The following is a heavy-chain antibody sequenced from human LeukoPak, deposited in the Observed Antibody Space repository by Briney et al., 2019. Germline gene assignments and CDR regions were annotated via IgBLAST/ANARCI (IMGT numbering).Heavy chain of an antibody. D-gene: IGHD5-18*01. Sequence: GGSLRLSCAASGFTFSNYGMHWVRQAPGKGLEWVALIRYDGSKKDYADSVKGRFTVSRDNSKNTLYLQMDSLRAEDTAVYYCARTGDTERFDYWGQGTLVTVSS. CDR2: IRYDGSKK. CDR3: ARTGDTERFDY. CDR1: GFTFSNYG. V-gene: IGHV3-33*01. J-gene: IGHJ4*02.